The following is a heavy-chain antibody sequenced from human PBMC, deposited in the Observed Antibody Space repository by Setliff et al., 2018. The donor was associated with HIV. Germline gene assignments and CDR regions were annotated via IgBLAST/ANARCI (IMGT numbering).Heavy chain of an antibody. CDR3: ARGAWYTSGWYSSRYLDV. CDR1: GYTFSAYG. V-gene: IGHV1-18*01. D-gene: IGHD6-19*01. Sequence: ASVKVSCKASGYTFSAYGISWVRQAPGQGLEWMGWISAYNGNTNYAQKFQGRVTMTRNTSIRTAYMELSSLRSEDTAVYYCARGAWYTSGWYSSRYLDVWGKGTTVTVSS. CDR2: ISAYNGNT. J-gene: IGHJ6*03.